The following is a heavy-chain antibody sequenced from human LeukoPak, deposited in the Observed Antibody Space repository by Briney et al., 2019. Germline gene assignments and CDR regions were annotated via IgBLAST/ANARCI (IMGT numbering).Heavy chain of an antibody. Sequence: GGSLRLSCAASGFTFSSYGMHWVRQAPGKGLEWVAFIRYDGSNKYYADSVKGRFTISRDNAKNSLYLQMNSLRAEDTAVYYCARDRSSGWLVPNYFDYWGQGTLVTVSS. J-gene: IGHJ4*02. D-gene: IGHD6-19*01. CDR2: IRYDGSNK. V-gene: IGHV3-30*02. CDR1: GFTFSSYG. CDR3: ARDRSSGWLVPNYFDY.